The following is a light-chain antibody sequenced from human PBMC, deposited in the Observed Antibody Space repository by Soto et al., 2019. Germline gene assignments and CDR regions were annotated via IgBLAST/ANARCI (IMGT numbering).Light chain of an antibody. CDR1: SSNIGAGYD. V-gene: IGLV1-40*01. J-gene: IGLJ1*01. Sequence: QSVLTQPPSVSGAPGQRVTISCTGNSSNIGAGYDVHWYQQLPGTAPKLLIYGNSNRPSGVPDRFSGSKSGTSSSLAITGLQAEAEADYYCQSYDSSLGGSVFGTGTKVPVL. CDR2: GNS. CDR3: QSYDSSLGGSV.